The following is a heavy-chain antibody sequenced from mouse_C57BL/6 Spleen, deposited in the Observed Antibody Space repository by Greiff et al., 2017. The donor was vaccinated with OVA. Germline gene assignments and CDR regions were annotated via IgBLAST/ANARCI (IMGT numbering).Heavy chain of an antibody. Sequence: QVHVKQPGAELVKPGASVKLSCKASGYTFTSYWMHWVKQRPGRGLEWIGRIDPNSGGTKYNEKFKSKATLTVDKPSSTAYMQLSSLTSEDSAVYYCARSDYGSSYYFDYWGQGTTLTVSS. J-gene: IGHJ2*01. CDR2: IDPNSGGT. D-gene: IGHD1-1*01. CDR3: ARSDYGSSYYFDY. V-gene: IGHV1-72*01. CDR1: GYTFTSYW.